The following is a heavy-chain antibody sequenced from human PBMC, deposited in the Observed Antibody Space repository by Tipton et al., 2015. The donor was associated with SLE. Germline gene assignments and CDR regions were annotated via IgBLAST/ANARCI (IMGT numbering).Heavy chain of an antibody. CDR3: ARHPPREQLVFGYFDL. Sequence: TLSLTCTVSGGSISSGNYYWSWIRQPAGKGLEWIGRVYASGSANHNPSLKSRVTISVDTSKNQFSLKLSPVTAADTAVYYCARHPPREQLVFGYFDLWGRGTLVTVSS. CDR1: GGSISSGNYY. D-gene: IGHD6-13*01. CDR2: VYASGSA. V-gene: IGHV4-61*02. J-gene: IGHJ2*01.